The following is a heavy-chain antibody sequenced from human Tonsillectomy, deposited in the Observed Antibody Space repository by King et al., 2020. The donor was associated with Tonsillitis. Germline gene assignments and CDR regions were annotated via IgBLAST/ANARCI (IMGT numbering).Heavy chain of an antibody. Sequence: VQLVESGGGLVKSGGSLRLSCAASGFTFSGYGMNWVRQAPGKGLEWVSSISASSNYIYYADSVKGRFSISRDNAKNSLYLQMNSLRAEDTAVYYCARVGHVYDPFDFWGQGTLVTVSS. CDR2: ISASSNYI. CDR1: GFTFSGYG. D-gene: IGHD2-8*01. V-gene: IGHV3-21*01. CDR3: ARVGHVYDPFDF. J-gene: IGHJ4*02.